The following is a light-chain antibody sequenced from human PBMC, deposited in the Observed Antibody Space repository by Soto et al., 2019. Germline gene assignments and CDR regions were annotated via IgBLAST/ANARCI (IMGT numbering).Light chain of an antibody. CDR1: SSDVGGYNY. V-gene: IGLV2-14*03. J-gene: IGLJ1*01. CDR3: CSYTTSNTRQIV. CDR2: DVS. Sequence: QSALTQPASVSGSPGQSITISCTGTSSDVGGYNYVSWYQHHPGKAPKLMIYDVSNRPSGVSNRFSGSKSGNTASLTISGLQPEDEADYYCCSYTTSNTRQIVFGTGTKHTVL.